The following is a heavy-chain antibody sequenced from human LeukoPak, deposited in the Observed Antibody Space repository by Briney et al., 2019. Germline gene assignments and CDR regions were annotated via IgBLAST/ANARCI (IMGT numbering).Heavy chain of an antibody. CDR1: GGSTSSDH. D-gene: IGHD3-16*02. V-gene: IGHV4-59*08. CDR3: ARGRGLGVITPYSDC. CDR2: ISYRRST. Sequence: SETLSLTCTVSGGSTSSDHRSWIRQPPDQGLEWIGCISYRRSTNYNPSLKSRVTISIDTAKKPFSLKLTSVTAADTGVYYCARGRGLGVITPYSDCWGQGTLVTVSS. J-gene: IGHJ4*02.